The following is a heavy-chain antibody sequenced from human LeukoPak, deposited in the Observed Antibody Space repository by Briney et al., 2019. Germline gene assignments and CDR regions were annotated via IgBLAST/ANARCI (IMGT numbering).Heavy chain of an antibody. CDR1: GGSISRGSYF. Sequence: SETLSLTCTVSGGSISRGSYFWSWIRQPPGKGLEWIGYIYHSGSTDYNPSLKRRVTISVDTSKSQFSLKLTSVTAADTAVYYCATLTTVVTAYYFDYWGQGTLVTVSS. V-gene: IGHV4-61*01. J-gene: IGHJ4*02. CDR3: ATLTTVVTAYYFDY. D-gene: IGHD4-23*01. CDR2: IYHSGST.